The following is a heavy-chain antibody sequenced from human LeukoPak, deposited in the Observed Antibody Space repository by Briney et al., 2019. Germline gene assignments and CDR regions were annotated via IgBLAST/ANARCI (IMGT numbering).Heavy chain of an antibody. V-gene: IGHV7-4-1*02. J-gene: IGHJ3*02. CDR3: ARVGYSYYYGSGTSDAFDI. CDR1: GYTFTSYA. D-gene: IGHD3-10*01. CDR2: INTNTGNP. Sequence: GASVKVSCKASGYTFTSYAMNWVRQAPGQGLEWMGWINTNTGNPTYAQGFTGRFVFSLDTSVSTAYLQISSLKAEDTAVYSCARVGYSYYYGSGTSDAFDIWGQGTMVTVSS.